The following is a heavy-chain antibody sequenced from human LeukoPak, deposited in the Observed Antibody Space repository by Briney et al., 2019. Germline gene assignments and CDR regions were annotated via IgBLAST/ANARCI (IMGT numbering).Heavy chain of an antibody. CDR2: ISYDGSNK. Sequence: PGGSLRLSCAASGFTFSSYGMHWVRQAPGKGLEWVAVISYDGSNKYYADSVKGRFTISRDNSKNTLYLQMNSLRAEDTAVYYCAKGYSGYDSADAFDIWGQGTMVTVSS. J-gene: IGHJ3*02. D-gene: IGHD5-12*01. V-gene: IGHV3-30*18. CDR3: AKGYSGYDSADAFDI. CDR1: GFTFSSYG.